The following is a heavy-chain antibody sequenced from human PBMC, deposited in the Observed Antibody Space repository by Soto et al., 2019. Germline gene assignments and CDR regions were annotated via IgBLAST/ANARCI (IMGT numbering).Heavy chain of an antibody. D-gene: IGHD5-12*01. CDR3: AREWSYSGNDF. Sequence: SETLCLSCTVSGCSISGHYCSWIRQSAGKGLEWIGRIYPSGRTDCNPSLNSRVTMSLDMSKNQFSLDLTSVTAADTAVYFCAREWSYSGNDFWGRGTLVTVSS. CDR1: GCSISGHY. J-gene: IGHJ4*02. CDR2: IYPSGRT. V-gene: IGHV4-4*07.